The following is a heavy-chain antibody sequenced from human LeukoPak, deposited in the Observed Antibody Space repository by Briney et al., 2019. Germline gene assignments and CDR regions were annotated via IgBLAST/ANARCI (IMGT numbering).Heavy chain of an antibody. V-gene: IGHV4-59*08. CDR2: IYYSGST. Sequence: SETLSLTCTVSGGSISSYYWSWMRQPPGKGLEWTGYIYYSGSTNYNPSLKSRVTISVDTSKNQFSLNLTSVTAADTAVYYCARVYGDYGDYWGQGILVTVSS. J-gene: IGHJ4*02. CDR3: ARVYGDYGDY. CDR1: GGSISSYY. D-gene: IGHD4-17*01.